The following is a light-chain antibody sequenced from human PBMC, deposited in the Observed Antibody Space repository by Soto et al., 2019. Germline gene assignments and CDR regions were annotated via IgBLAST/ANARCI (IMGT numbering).Light chain of an antibody. CDR2: EVS. Sequence: QSALTQPPSASGSSGQSVTISCTGTSSDVGGYNYVSWYQHHPGKAPKLIIYEVSKRPSGIPDRFSGSKSGNTASLTVSGLQAEDEADYYCSSYGGSNKLVFGGGTKVTVL. J-gene: IGLJ2*01. CDR3: SSYGGSNKLV. V-gene: IGLV2-8*01. CDR1: SSDVGGYNY.